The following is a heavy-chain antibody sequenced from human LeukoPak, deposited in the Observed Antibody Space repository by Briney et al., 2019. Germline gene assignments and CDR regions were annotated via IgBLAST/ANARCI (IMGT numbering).Heavy chain of an antibody. J-gene: IGHJ4*02. V-gene: IGHV1-69*01. CDR3: AADPGYSYGSGTDY. D-gene: IGHD5-18*01. CDR2: IIPIFGTA. Sequence: ASVKVSCTASGGTFSSYAISWVRQAPGQGLEWMGGIIPIFGTANYAQKFQGRVTITADESTSTAYMELSSLRSEDTAVYYCAADPGYSYGSGTDYWGQGTLVTVSS. CDR1: GGTFSSYA.